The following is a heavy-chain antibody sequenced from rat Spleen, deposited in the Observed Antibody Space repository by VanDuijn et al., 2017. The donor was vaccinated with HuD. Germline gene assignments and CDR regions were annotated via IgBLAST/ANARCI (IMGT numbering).Heavy chain of an antibody. CDR1: GFTFSDYG. CDR2: ISYDGSTP. V-gene: IGHV5-29*01. Sequence: VQLLESGGGLVQPGRSLHLSCPASGFTFSDYGMSWVRQAPTQGLEWVATISYDGSTPYCRDSVKGRFTISRDNAKNTQYLQMNSLRSEDTATYYCARLSELRDFFDYWGQGVMVTVSS. J-gene: IGHJ2*01. CDR3: ARLSELRDFFDY. D-gene: IGHD1-11*01.